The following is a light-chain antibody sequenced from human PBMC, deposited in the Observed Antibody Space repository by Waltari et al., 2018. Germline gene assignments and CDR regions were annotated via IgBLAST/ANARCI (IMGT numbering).Light chain of an antibody. Sequence: QSALTQPASVSGSPGQSITLSCTGPSSDVGSSNLVSWYLQHPGKAPKLIISAVSKRPSGVSNRFSGSKSGNTASLTISGLQAEDEADYYCYSYAGGSVFGTGTKVTVL. J-gene: IGLJ1*01. CDR1: SSDVGSSNL. CDR3: YSYAGGSV. CDR2: AVS. V-gene: IGLV2-23*02.